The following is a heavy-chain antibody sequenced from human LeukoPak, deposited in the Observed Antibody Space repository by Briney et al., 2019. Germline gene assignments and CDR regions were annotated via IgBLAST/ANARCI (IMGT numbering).Heavy chain of an antibody. CDR3: ARGGWNNWFDP. J-gene: IGHJ5*02. CDR1: GFTFSSYS. V-gene: IGHV3-21*01. CDR2: ISSSSSYI. D-gene: IGHD6-19*01. Sequence: PWGSLRLSCAASGFTFSSYSMNWVRQAPGKGLEWVSSISSSSSYIYYADSVKGRFTISRDNAKNSLYLQMNSLRAEDTAVYYCARGGWNNWFDPWGQGTLVTVSS.